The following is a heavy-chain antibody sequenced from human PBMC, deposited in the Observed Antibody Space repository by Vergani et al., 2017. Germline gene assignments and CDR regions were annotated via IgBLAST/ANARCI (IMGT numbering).Heavy chain of an antibody. CDR1: GGTFSSYA. J-gene: IGHJ6*03. Sequence: QVQLVQSGAEVKKPGASVKVSCKASGGTFSSYAISWVRQAPGQGLEWMGRIIPILGTANYAQKFQGRVTMTEDTSTDTAYMELSSLRSEDTAVYYCATGSPYSNYPDYYYYYMDVWGKGTTVTVSS. D-gene: IGHD4-11*01. CDR3: ATGSPYSNYPDYYYYYMDV. V-gene: IGHV1-69*04. CDR2: IIPILGTA.